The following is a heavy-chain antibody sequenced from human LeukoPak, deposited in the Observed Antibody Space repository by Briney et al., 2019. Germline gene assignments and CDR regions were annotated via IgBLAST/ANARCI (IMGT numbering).Heavy chain of an antibody. Sequence: SETLSLTCAVSGGSISTYYWSWIRQPPGKGLEWIGYIHYTGNTNYNPSLKSRVTISLDTSKNQFSLKLGSVTAADTAVYYCAREGTGASRWFDPWGQGTLVTVSS. D-gene: IGHD1-26*01. V-gene: IGHV4-59*01. CDR1: GGSISTYY. CDR3: AREGTGASRWFDP. CDR2: IHYTGNT. J-gene: IGHJ5*02.